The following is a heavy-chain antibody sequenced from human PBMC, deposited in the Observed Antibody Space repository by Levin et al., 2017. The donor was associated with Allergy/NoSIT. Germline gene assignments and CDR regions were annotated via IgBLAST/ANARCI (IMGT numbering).Heavy chain of an antibody. V-gene: IGHV3-30-3*01. D-gene: IGHD2-15*01. J-gene: IGHJ6*02. CDR2: ISYDGSNK. CDR1: GFTFSSYA. Sequence: GESLKISCAASGFTFSSYAMHWVRQAPGKGLEWVAVISYDGSNKYYADSVKGRFTISRDNSKNTLYLQMNSLRAEDTAVYYCAREMLGYCSGGSCYGMDVWGQGTTVTVSS. CDR3: AREMLGYCSGGSCYGMDV.